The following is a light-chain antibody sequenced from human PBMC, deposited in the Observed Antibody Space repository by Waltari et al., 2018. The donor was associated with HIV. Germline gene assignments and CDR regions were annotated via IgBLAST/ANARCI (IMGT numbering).Light chain of an antibody. V-gene: IGKV4-1*01. J-gene: IGKJ4*01. CDR3: QQYFRIPPT. CDR2: WAS. CDR1: RTILYSSDNRNY. Sequence: DIVMTQSPDSLPVSLGERATINCTSSRTILYSSDNRNYLAWYQQKSRQPPKLLISWASTRESGVPDRFSGSGSGTDFTLTITRLQAEDVALYHCQQYFRIPPTFGGGTKVEIK.